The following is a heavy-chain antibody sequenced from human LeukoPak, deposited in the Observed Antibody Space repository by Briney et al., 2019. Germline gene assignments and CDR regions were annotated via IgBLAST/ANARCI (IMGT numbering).Heavy chain of an antibody. CDR2: ISPTGGST. J-gene: IGHJ5*02. V-gene: IGHV1-46*01. CDR1: GYTFTNNW. CDR3: ARDQHYYGSGSYIYNWFDP. Sequence: ASVKVSCKAFGYTFTNNWMHWVRQAPGQGPEWMGLISPTGGSTAYAQKFQGRVTLTRDTSTSTAYMELRSLRSDDTAVHYCARDQHYYGSGSYIYNWFDPWGQGTLVTVSS. D-gene: IGHD3-10*01.